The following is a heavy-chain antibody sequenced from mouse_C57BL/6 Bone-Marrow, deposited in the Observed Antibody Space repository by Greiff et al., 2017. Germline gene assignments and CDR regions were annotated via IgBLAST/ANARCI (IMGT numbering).Heavy chain of an antibody. J-gene: IGHJ2*01. V-gene: IGHV1-81*01. CDR2: IYPRSGNT. D-gene: IGHD4-1*01. CDR1: GYTFTSYG. CDR3: ARWELDY. Sequence: QVQLQQSGAELARPGASVKLSCKASGYTFTSYGISWVKQRTGQGLEWIGEIYPRSGNTYYNEKFKGKATLTADKSSSTAYMGLRSLTSEDSAVYFCARWELDYWGQGTTLTVSS.